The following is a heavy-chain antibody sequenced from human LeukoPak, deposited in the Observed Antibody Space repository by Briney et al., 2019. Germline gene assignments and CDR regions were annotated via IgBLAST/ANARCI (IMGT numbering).Heavy chain of an antibody. Sequence: GGSLRLSCVASEFTVSTNYMSWVRQAPGKGLEWVSLIHIDGDTHYADSVKGRFTFSRDNSKNTLYLQMNSLRSEDTAVYYCARDGLDSSGPVAFDIWGQGTMVTVSS. CDR1: EFTVSTNY. J-gene: IGHJ3*02. CDR2: IHIDGDT. D-gene: IGHD3-22*01. CDR3: ARDGLDSSGPVAFDI. V-gene: IGHV3-66*01.